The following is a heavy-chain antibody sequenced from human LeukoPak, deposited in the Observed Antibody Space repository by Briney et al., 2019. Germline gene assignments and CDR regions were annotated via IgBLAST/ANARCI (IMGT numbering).Heavy chain of an antibody. CDR1: GGSMSPHY. J-gene: IGHJ4*02. Sequence: SETLSLTCTLSGGSMSPHYWSWIRQPPGKGLEWVGYIYYSGSTNYNPSLKSRVTISLDTSKNQFSLNLSSVTAADTAVYYCARRSSSPSFDFWGQGTLVTVSS. CDR3: ARRSSSPSFDF. D-gene: IGHD6-13*01. CDR2: IYYSGST. V-gene: IGHV4-59*08.